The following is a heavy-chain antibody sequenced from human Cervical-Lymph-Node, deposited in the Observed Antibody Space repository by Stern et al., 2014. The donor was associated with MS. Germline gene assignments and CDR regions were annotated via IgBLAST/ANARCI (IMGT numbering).Heavy chain of an antibody. CDR1: GYNFSRCW. D-gene: IGHD2-21*02. CDR2: IYPDDSDA. Sequence: EVQLLESGAEVKKPGESLKISCQGSGYNFSRCWIGWVRQLPGKGLEWMGIIYPDDSDARYRPSFQGQGILSVAQSINTAHLQLTSLKASDTAMYYCARESDRYGMDVWGQGTTVTVSS. J-gene: IGHJ6*02. CDR3: ARESDRYGMDV. V-gene: IGHV5-51*01.